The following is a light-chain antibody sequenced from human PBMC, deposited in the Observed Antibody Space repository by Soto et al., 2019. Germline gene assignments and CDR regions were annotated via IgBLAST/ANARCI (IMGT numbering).Light chain of an antibody. V-gene: IGKV1-27*01. CDR1: QGISNY. J-gene: IGKJ1*01. Sequence: DIQMTQSPASLSASVGDRVTITCRASQGISNYLAWHQQKPGQVPKLLISGGSTLQSGVPSRFSGSGSGTECTLTISSLQPEDVATYYCQKYDSAPWTFGQGTKVEI. CDR3: QKYDSAPWT. CDR2: GGS.